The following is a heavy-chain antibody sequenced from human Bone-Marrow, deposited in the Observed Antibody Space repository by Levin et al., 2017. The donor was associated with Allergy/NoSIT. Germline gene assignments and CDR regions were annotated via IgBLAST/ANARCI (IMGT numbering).Heavy chain of an antibody. D-gene: IGHD3-9*01. CDR3: AREGEDYDNFDF. V-gene: IGHV3-48*03. J-gene: IGHJ4*01. CDR1: GFTFNTYG. Sequence: GGSLRLSCVASGFTFNTYGLHWVRQAPGKGLEWISYSTTSVRTIFYADSVQGRFTMSRDNAKYSVYLQMNSLRAEDTAVYYCAREGEDYDNFDFWGQGTLVTVSS. CDR2: STTSVRTI.